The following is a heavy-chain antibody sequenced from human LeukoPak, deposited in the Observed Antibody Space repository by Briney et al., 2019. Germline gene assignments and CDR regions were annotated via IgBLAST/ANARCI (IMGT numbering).Heavy chain of an antibody. CDR2: ISGSGGST. Sequence: GSLRLSCAASGFTFSSYAMSWVRQAPGKGLEWVSAISGSGGSTYYADSVKGRFTISRDNSKNTLYLRMNSLRAEDTAVYYCAKSFSRYGLKNQFGYWGQGTLVTVSS. J-gene: IGHJ4*02. V-gene: IGHV3-23*01. D-gene: IGHD1-14*01. CDR1: GFTFSSYA. CDR3: AKSFSRYGLKNQFGY.